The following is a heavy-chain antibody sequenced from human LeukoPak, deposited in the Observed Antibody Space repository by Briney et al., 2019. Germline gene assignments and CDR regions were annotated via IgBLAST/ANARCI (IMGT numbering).Heavy chain of an antibody. J-gene: IGHJ3*02. V-gene: IGHV3-64*01. D-gene: IGHD3-22*01. CDR1: GFTFSNYA. CDR2: ISSNGGST. Sequence: PGGSLRLSCAASGFTFSNYAMHWVRQAPGKGLEYVSAISSNGGSTYYANSVKGRFTISRDNSKNTLYLQMGSLRPEDMAVYYCARKGHDYYDSSGPQAFDIWGQGTMVTVFS. CDR3: ARKGHDYYDSSGPQAFDI.